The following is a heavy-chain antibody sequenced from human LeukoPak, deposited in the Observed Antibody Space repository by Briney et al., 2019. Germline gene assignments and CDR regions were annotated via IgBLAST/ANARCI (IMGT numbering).Heavy chain of an antibody. CDR2: ISSSGSTI. V-gene: IGHV3-11*01. J-gene: IGHJ3*02. Sequence: GGSLRLSCAASGFTFSDYYMSWLRQAPGKGLEWVSYISSSGSTIYYADSVKGRFTISRDNAKNSLYLQMNSLRAEDTAVYYCARAGSSWYLDAFDIWGQGTMVTVSS. CDR3: ARAGSSWYLDAFDI. D-gene: IGHD6-13*01. CDR1: GFTFSDYY.